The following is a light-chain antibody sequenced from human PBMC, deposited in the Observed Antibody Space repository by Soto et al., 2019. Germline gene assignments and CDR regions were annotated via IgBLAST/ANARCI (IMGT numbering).Light chain of an antibody. CDR3: QQYYNAPQN. CDR1: QSILYSPNNKNY. Sequence: DIVMTQSPDSLAVSLGERATINCKSSQSILYSPNNKNYLTWYQQKPGQPPKLLISWASTRECGVPDRFSGSGSGRDFTLTISSLQAEDVAVYYCQQYYNAPQNFGQETKVEIK. V-gene: IGKV4-1*01. CDR2: WAS. J-gene: IGKJ1*01.